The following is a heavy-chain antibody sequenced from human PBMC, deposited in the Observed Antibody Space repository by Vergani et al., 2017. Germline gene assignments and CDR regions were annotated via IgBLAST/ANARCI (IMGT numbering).Heavy chain of an antibody. Sequence: QVQLQESGPGLVKPPGTLSLTCAVSGDSISSNNCWTWVRQPPGKGLEWIGEICHTEDTKYSPHLKSRVTVSVDESRNLFSLRLNSVTAADTAVYYCATIGYRRWVYYFDYGVQGILVTVSS. CDR1: GDSISSNNC. V-gene: IGHV4-4*03. CDR3: ATIGYRRWVYYFDY. D-gene: IGHD2-2*02. CDR2: ICHTEDT. J-gene: IGHJ4*02.